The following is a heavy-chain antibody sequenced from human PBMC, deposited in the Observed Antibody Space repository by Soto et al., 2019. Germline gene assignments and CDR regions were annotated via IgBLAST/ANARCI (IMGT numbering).Heavy chain of an antibody. V-gene: IGHV3-48*02. CDR2: ISSSSSTI. D-gene: IGHD6-13*01. J-gene: IGHJ4*02. Sequence: EVQLVESGGGLVQPGGSLRLSCAASGFTFSSYSMNWVRQAPGKGLEWVSYISSSSSTIYYADSVKGRFTISRDNANNSLYLQMNSLRDEDTAIYYCASELGYSSSFDFWGQGTLVTVSS. CDR3: ASELGYSSSFDF. CDR1: GFTFSSYS.